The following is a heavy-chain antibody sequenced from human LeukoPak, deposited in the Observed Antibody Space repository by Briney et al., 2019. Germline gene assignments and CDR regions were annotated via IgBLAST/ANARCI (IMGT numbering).Heavy chain of an antibody. CDR1: GYTFTGYY. CDR2: IIPILGIA. Sequence: SVKVSCKASGYTFTGYYMHWVRQAPGQGLEWMGRIIPILGIANYAQKFQGRVTITADKSTSTAYMELSSLRSEDTAVYYCASGRSITMVRGVMSYYFDYWGQGTLVTVSS. D-gene: IGHD3-10*01. CDR3: ASGRSITMVRGVMSYYFDY. J-gene: IGHJ4*02. V-gene: IGHV1-69*02.